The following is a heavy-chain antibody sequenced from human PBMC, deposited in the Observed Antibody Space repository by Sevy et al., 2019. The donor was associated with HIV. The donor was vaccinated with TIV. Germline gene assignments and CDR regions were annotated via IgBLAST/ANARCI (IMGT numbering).Heavy chain of an antibody. D-gene: IGHD1-26*01. J-gene: IGHJ4*02. CDR2: ISGLGNYI. Sequence: GGSLRLSCAASGFTFSSYSMNWVRQAPGKGLEWVSAISGLGNYIYYAESLKGRFIISRDNAKNTLYLQMNSLRADDTAVYYCATGPPDGSYDYFDSWGQGTLVTVSS. CDR3: ATGPPDGSYDYFDS. V-gene: IGHV3-21*01. CDR1: GFTFSSYS.